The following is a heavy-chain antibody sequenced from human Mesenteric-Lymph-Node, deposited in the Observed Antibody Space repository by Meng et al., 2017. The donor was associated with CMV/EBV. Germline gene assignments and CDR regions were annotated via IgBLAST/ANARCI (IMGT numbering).Heavy chain of an antibody. D-gene: IGHD2-2*01. V-gene: IGHV3-21*01. CDR2: ISSSSSYI. Sequence: GESLKISCAASGFTFSSYSMNWVRQAPGKGLEWVSSISSSSSYIYYADSVKGRFTISRDNSKNTLYLQMNSLRAEDTAVYYCAKDRLRRVVVPARIGMDVWGQGTTVTVSS. CDR1: GFTFSSYS. J-gene: IGHJ6*02. CDR3: AKDRLRRVVVPARIGMDV.